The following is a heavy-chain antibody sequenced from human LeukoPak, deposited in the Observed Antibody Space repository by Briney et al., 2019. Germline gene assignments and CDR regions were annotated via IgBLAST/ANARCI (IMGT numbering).Heavy chain of an antibody. J-gene: IGHJ5*02. CDR2: MYSGGNT. D-gene: IGHD6-13*01. V-gene: IGHV3-53*01. Sequence: GGSLRLSCAASGFTVSSTYMSWVRQAPGKGLEWVSVMYSGGNTYYADTVKGRFTISRDNSKNTLHLQMNSLRAEDTAVYYCVREGYSNSGYRSWGQGTLVTVSS. CDR3: VREGYSNSGYRS. CDR1: GFTVSSTY.